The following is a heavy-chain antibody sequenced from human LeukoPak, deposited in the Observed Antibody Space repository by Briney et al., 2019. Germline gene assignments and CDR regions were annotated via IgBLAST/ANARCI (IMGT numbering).Heavy chain of an antibody. CDR1: GYTFTGYY. J-gene: IGHJ5*02. D-gene: IGHD6-6*01. CDR2: INPNSGGT. CDR3: ARELDIIAARPRRSRNWFDP. V-gene: IGHV1-2*02. Sequence: GASVKVSCKASGYTFTGYYMHWVRQAPGQGLEWMGWINPNSGGTNYAQKFQGRVTMTRDTSISTAYMELSRLRSDDTAVYYCARELDIIAARPRRSRNWFDPWGQGTLVTVSS.